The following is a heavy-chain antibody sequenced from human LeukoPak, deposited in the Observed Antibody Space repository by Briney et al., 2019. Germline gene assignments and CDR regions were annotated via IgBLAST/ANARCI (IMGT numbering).Heavy chain of an antibody. CDR2: ISAYNGNT. CDR3: ARYCSSTSCTNWFDP. CDR1: GYTFTDSY. D-gene: IGHD2-2*01. Sequence: ASVKVSCKTSGYTFTDSYMHWVRQAPGQGLEWMGWISAYNGNTNYAQKLQGRVTMTTDTSTSTAYMELRSLRSDDTAVYYCARYCSSTSCTNWFDPWGQGTLVTVSS. V-gene: IGHV1-18*04. J-gene: IGHJ5*02.